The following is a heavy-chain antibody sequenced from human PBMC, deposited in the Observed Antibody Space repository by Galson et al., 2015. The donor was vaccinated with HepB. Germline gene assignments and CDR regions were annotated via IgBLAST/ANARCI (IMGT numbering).Heavy chain of an antibody. CDR3: AKDNKAWLVLPEDYYYGMDV. Sequence: SLRLSCAASGFTFSSYGIHWVRQAPGKGLEWVAIISYDGSNKYYANSVKGRFTISRDNSKNTLYLQMNSLRAEDTAVYYCAKDNKAWLVLPEDYYYGMDVWGQGTTVTVSS. D-gene: IGHD6-19*01. V-gene: IGHV3-30*18. CDR2: ISYDGSNK. CDR1: GFTFSSYG. J-gene: IGHJ6*02.